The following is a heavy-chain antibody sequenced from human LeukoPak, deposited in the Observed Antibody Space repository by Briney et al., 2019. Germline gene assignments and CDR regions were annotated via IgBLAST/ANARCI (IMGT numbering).Heavy chain of an antibody. Sequence: SETLSLTCAVYGGSFSGYYWSWIRQPPGKGLEWIGEINHSGSTNYNPSLKSRVTISVDTSKNQFSLKLSSVTAADTAVYYCARVLHDYCSGGSCYSEWFDPWGQGTLVTVSS. J-gene: IGHJ5*02. V-gene: IGHV4-34*01. CDR1: GGSFSGYY. CDR2: INHSGST. CDR3: ARVLHDYCSGGSCYSEWFDP. D-gene: IGHD2-15*01.